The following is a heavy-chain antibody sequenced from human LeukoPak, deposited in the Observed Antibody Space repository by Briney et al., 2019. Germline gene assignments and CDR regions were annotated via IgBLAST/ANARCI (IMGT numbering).Heavy chain of an antibody. CDR2: VNHSGST. D-gene: IGHD6-19*01. J-gene: IGHJ4*02. V-gene: IGHV4-34*01. Sequence: SETLSLTCAVYGGSFSGYYWSWIRQPPGKGLEWIGEVNHSGSTNYNPSLKSRVTISVDTSKNQFSLKLSSVTAADTAVYYCARGRARPVPPFDYWGQGTLVTVSS. CDR1: GGSFSGYY. CDR3: ARGRARPVPPFDY.